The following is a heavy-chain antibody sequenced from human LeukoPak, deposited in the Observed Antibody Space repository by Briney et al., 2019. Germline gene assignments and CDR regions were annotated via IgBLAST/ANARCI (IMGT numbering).Heavy chain of an antibody. CDR1: GGTFSSYA. J-gene: IGHJ4*02. CDR2: IIPIFGTA. CDR3: ARMYCSSTSCSRSRVVPPYFDY. D-gene: IGHD2-2*01. Sequence: SVKVSCKASGGTFSSYAISWVRQAPGQGLEWMGGIIPIFGTANYAQKFQGRVTITADESTSTAYMELSSLRSEDTAVYYCARMYCSSTSCSRSRVVPPYFDYWGRGTLVTVPS. V-gene: IGHV1-69*01.